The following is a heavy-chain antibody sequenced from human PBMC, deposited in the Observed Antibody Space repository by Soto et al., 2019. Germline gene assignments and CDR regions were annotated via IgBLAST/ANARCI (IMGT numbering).Heavy chain of an antibody. CDR2: IYYSGST. CDR1: GGTINSGDYY. CDR3: ARATRYYYDSSGSYYFDY. D-gene: IGHD3-22*01. Sequence: PSETLSLTCSVSGGTINSGDYYWSWIRQPPGKGLEWIGYIYYSGSTYYNPSLKSRVTISVDTSKNQFSLKLSSVTAADTAVYYCARATRYYYDSSGSYYFDYWGQG. J-gene: IGHJ4*02. V-gene: IGHV4-30-4*01.